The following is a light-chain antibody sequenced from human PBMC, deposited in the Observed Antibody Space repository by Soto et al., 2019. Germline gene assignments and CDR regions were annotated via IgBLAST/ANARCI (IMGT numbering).Light chain of an antibody. J-gene: IGLJ2*01. CDR3: QSYDRSLSGYVV. CDR2: GNS. Sequence: QSVLTPPPSVSGAPGQRVTISCTGSSAKIGAGYDVHWYQQLPGTAHKLLIYGNSNRPSGVPDLFSGYKSGNSASLAITGLQAEDEADYYGQSYDRSLSGYVVFGGGTNLTAL. CDR1: SAKIGAGYD. V-gene: IGLV1-40*01.